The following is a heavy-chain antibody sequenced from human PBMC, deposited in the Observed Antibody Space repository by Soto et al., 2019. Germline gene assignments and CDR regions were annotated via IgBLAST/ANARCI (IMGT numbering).Heavy chain of an antibody. CDR2: TYTGGYT. J-gene: IGHJ4*02. Sequence: GGSLRLSCAASGFTFTRYSINWVRQAPGKGLEWVSVTYTGGYTYYADSVKGRFTISRDNSKNTLYLQMNSLRVEDTAVYYCAREVSGTSFDYWGQGTLVTVSS. CDR1: GFTFTRYS. D-gene: IGHD1-7*01. CDR3: AREVSGTSFDY. V-gene: IGHV3-53*01.